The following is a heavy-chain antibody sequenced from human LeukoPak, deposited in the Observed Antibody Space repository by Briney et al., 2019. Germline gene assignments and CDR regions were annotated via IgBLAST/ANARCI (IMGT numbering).Heavy chain of an antibody. CDR3: ARDHCSGGSCFFDY. J-gene: IGHJ4*02. CDR2: ISAYNGNT. V-gene: IGHV1-18*01. D-gene: IGHD2-15*01. CDR1: GYSFTNYS. Sequence: ASVKVSYKASGYSFTNYSITWVRQAPGQGLEWMGWISAYNGNTHYAEDFQGRVTLTTDTSTSTAYIDLRSLRSDDTAVYYCARDHCSGGSCFFDYWGQGTLVTVSS.